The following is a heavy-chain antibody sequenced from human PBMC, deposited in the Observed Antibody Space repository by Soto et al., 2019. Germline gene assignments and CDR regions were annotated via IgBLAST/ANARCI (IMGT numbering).Heavy chain of an antibody. Sequence: SETLSLTCAVSGGSISSSSYYWGWIRQPPGKGLEWIGSISYSGSTYYNPSLKSRVTISVDTSKNQFSLKLSSVTAADTAVYYCASYYYDSSGYYYVPGVYWGQGILVTVSS. V-gene: IGHV4-39*01. CDR3: ASYYYDSSGYYYVPGVY. CDR1: GGSISSSSYY. D-gene: IGHD3-22*01. CDR2: ISYSGST. J-gene: IGHJ4*02.